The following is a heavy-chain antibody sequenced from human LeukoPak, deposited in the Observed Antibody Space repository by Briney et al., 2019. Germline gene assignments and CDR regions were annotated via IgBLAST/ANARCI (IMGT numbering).Heavy chain of an antibody. CDR1: GGSISSYY. V-gene: IGHV4-4*08. CDR3: ARCLLGRVYADNWFDP. CDR2: IYCSGST. D-gene: IGHD2-8*01. Sequence: SETLSLTCTASGGSISSYYWSWIRQPPGKGLEWIGYIYCSGSTNYNPSLKSRVTISVDTSKNQFSLKLSSVTAADTAVYYCARCLLGRVYADNWFDPWGQGTLVTVSS. J-gene: IGHJ5*02.